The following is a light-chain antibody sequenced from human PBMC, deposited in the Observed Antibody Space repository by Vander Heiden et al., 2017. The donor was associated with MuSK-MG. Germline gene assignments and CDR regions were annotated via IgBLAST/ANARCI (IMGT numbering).Light chain of an antibody. CDR3: QQQNLGHPPGT. J-gene: IGKJ1*01. CDR1: QNINNY. V-gene: IGKV3-11*01. Sequence: VLTQSPVTLSLSPGESATLSCRASQNINNYLAWYQQKPSQAPRLHIVNASTRATGIRARVSCSGYGTDFILTISIRDPEDFAVYVCQQQNLGHPPGTFGQGTKVEIK. CDR2: NAS.